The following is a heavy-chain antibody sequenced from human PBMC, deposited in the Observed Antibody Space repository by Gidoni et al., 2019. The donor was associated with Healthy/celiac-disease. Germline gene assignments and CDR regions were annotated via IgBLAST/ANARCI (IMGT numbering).Heavy chain of an antibody. V-gene: IGHV3-9*01. D-gene: IGHD2-8*02. CDR3: AKDFSPPLVWYFDL. CDR2: ISWNSGSI. Sequence: EVQLVESGGGLVQPGSSLRLSCAASGFTFDDYAMHWVRQAPGKGLEWVSGISWNSGSIGYADSVKGRFTISRDNAKNSLYLQMNSLRAEDTALYYCAKDFSPPLVWYFDLWGRGTLVTVSS. J-gene: IGHJ2*01. CDR1: GFTFDDYA.